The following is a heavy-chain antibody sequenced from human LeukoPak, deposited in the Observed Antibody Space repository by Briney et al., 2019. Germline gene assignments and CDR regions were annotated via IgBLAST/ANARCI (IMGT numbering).Heavy chain of an antibody. CDR1: GYTFTGYY. D-gene: IGHD3-10*01. CDR2: INPNSGGT. V-gene: IGHV1-2*06. J-gene: IGHJ4*02. CDR3: ARVAYYYGSGSYYMNDY. Sequence: ASVKVSCKAPGYTFTGYYMHWLRQAPGQGLEWMGRINPNSGGTNYAQKFQGRVTMTRDTSISTAYMELSRLRSDDTAVYYCARVAYYYGSGSYYMNDYWGQGTLVTVSS.